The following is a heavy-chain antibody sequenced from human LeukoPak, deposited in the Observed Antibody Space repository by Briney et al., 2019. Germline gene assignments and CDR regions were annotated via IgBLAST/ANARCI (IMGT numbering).Heavy chain of an antibody. CDR1: GYTFTSYG. D-gene: IGHD3-3*01. J-gene: IGHJ4*02. CDR3: ATGQGHVLRFLELPDY. Sequence: ASVKVSCKASGYTFTSYGISWVRQAPGQGLEWMGWISAYNGNTNYAQKLQGRVTMTTDTSTSTAYMELRSLRSDDTAVYYCATGQGHVLRFLELPDYWGQGTLVTVSS. V-gene: IGHV1-18*01. CDR2: ISAYNGNT.